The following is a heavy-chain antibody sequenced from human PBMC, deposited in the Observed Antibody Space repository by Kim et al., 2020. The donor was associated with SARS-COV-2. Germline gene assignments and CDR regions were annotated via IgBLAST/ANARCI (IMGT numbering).Heavy chain of an antibody. CDR1: GGSISSSSYY. CDR2: IYYSGST. Sequence: SETLSLTCTVSGGSISSSSYYWGWIRQPPGKGLEWIGSIYYSGSTYYNPSLKSRVTISVDTSKNQFSLKLSSVTAADTAVYYCASLSYSSSSYWGQGTLVTVSS. J-gene: IGHJ4*02. CDR3: ASLSYSSSSY. D-gene: IGHD6-13*01. V-gene: IGHV4-39*07.